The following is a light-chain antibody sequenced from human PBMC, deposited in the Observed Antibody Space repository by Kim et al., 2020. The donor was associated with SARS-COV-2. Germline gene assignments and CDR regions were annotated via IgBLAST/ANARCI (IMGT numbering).Light chain of an antibody. CDR3: CSYAGSSTVL. V-gene: IGLV2-23*01. J-gene: IGLJ2*01. CDR1: SGDFGSYNL. Sequence: GQSITISCTGTSGDFGSYNLVSWYQQHPGKAPKVMIYEGSKRPSGVSNRFSGSKSGNTASLTISGLQAEDEADYYCCSYAGSSTVLFGGGTQLTVL. CDR2: EGS.